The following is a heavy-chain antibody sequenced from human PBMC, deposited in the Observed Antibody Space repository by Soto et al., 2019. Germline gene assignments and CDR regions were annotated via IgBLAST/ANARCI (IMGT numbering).Heavy chain of an antibody. CDR3: ARDPSIVLVPAATYYYYYYGMDV. V-gene: IGHV3-7*01. CDR1: GFTFSSYW. CDR2: MKQDGSEK. D-gene: IGHD2-2*01. J-gene: IGHJ6*02. Sequence: EVQLVESGGGLVQPGGSLRLSCAASGFTFSSYWMSWVRQAPGKGLEWVANMKQDGSEKYYVDSVKFSFTISRDNAKNSLYLQMNSLRAEDTAVYYCARDPSIVLVPAATYYYYYYGMDVWGQGTTVTVSS.